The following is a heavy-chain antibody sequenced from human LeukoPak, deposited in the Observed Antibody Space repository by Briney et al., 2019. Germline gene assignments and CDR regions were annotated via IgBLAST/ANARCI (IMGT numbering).Heavy chain of an antibody. CDR1: GYTFTSYD. Sequence: RASVTVSCKASGYTFTSYDINWVRQAPGQGLEWMGWMNPNSGNTGYAQKFQGRVTMTRNTSISTAYMELSSLRSEDTAVYYCAREFPAAYYYYGMDVWGQGTTVTVSS. J-gene: IGHJ6*02. D-gene: IGHD2-15*01. CDR3: AREFPAAYYYYGMDV. V-gene: IGHV1-8*01. CDR2: MNPNSGNT.